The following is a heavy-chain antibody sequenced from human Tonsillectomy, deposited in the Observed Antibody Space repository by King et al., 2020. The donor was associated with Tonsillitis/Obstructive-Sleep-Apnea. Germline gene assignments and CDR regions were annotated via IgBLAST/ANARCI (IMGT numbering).Heavy chain of an antibody. V-gene: IGHV2-5*02. J-gene: IGHJ2*01. CDR1: GFSLSTSGVG. CDR2: IYWDDDK. D-gene: IGHD2-2*01. Sequence: TLKESGPTLVKPTQTLTLTCTFSGFSLSTSGVGVGWIRQPPGKALEWLALIYWDDDKRYSPSLKSRLTITKDTSKTQVVLTMTNMDPVDTATYYCANRPVVVVPATRQSYWYFDLWGRGTLVTVSA. CDR3: ANRPVVVVPATRQSYWYFDL.